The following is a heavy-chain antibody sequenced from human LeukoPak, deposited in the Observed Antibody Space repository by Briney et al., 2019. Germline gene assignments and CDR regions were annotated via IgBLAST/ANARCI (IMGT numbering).Heavy chain of an antibody. J-gene: IGHJ4*02. CDR3: ARDTHYYDSSGSERNFDY. V-gene: IGHV1-46*01. CDR2: INPSGGST. Sequence: ASVKVSCKASGYTFTSYYMHWVRQAPGRGLEWMGIINPSGGSTSYAQKFQGRVTMTRDTSTSTVYMELSSLRSEDTAVYYCARDTHYYDSSGSERNFDYWGQGTLVTVSS. D-gene: IGHD3-22*01. CDR1: GYTFTSYY.